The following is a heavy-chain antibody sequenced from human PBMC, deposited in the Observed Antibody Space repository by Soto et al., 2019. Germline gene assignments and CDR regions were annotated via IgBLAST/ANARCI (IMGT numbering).Heavy chain of an antibody. Sequence: SVKVSCKASVFTYSTSAMQWVRQARGQRLEWIGWIVVGSGNTNYAQKFQERVTITRDMSTSTAYMELSSLGSEDTAVYYCARAIRFLEWHDAFDIWGQGTMVTVSS. D-gene: IGHD3-3*01. V-gene: IGHV1-58*02. CDR2: IVVGSGNT. J-gene: IGHJ3*02. CDR3: ARAIRFLEWHDAFDI. CDR1: VFTYSTSA.